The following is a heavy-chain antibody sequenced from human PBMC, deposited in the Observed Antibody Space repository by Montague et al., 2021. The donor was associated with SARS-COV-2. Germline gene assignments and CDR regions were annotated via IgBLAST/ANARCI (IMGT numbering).Heavy chain of an antibody. D-gene: IGHD3-10*01. CDR3: AREVKGSVNYYQAIKYGLDV. CDR2: IYYSGST. V-gene: IGHV4-59*12. Sequence: SETLSLTCTVSGGSISSYYWSWIRQPPGKGLEWIGYIYYSGSTNYNPSLKSRVTISVDTSKNQFSLKLSSVTAADTAVYYCAREVKGSVNYYQAIKYGLDVWGQGTTVTVSS. CDR1: GGSISSYY. J-gene: IGHJ6*02.